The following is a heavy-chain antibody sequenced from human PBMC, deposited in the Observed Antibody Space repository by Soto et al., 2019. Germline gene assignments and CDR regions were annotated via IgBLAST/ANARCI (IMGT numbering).Heavy chain of an antibody. D-gene: IGHD3-9*01. CDR1: GASISRDDYS. V-gene: IGHV4-31*03. CDR2: IYSSGNS. Sequence: QVQLQESGPGLVKPSQTLSLPCSVSGASISRDDYSWSWIRQHPGKGLEWIAYIYSSGNSYYNPSLSRRVAISLDTSKNQFSLRLSSVTAADTGVYYCASALTGDYVGFDYWGQGTPATVSS. CDR3: ASALTGDYVGFDY. J-gene: IGHJ4*02.